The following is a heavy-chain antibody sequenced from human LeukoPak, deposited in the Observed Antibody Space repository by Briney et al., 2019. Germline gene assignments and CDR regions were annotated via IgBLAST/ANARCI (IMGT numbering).Heavy chain of an antibody. CDR3: ARDVDLNAFDI. D-gene: IGHD5-12*01. CDR2: IWYDGSKK. V-gene: IGHV3-33*08. CDR1: GFTFNNAW. Sequence: GGSLRLSCAASGFTFNNAWMSWVRQAPGKGLEWVAVIWYDGSKKYYADSVKGRFTMSRDDSKNTLYLQMNSLRAEDTAVYYCARDVDLNAFDIWGQGTMVTVSS. J-gene: IGHJ3*02.